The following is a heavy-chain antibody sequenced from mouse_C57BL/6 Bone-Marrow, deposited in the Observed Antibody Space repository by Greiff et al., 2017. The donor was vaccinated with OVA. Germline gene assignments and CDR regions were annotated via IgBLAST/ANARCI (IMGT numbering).Heavy chain of an antibody. V-gene: IGHV1-63*01. J-gene: IGHJ4*01. CDR2: IYPGGGYT. CDR3: ARVYYYAMDY. CDR1: GYTFTNYW. Sequence: VKLVESGAELVRPGPSVKMSCKASGYTFTNYWIGWAKQRPGHGLEWIGDIYPGGGYTNYNEKFKGKATLTADKSSSTAYMQFSSLTSEDSAIYYCARVYYYAMDYWGQGTSVTVSS.